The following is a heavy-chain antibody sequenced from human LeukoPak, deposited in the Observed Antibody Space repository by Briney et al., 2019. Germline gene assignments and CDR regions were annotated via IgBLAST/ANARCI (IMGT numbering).Heavy chain of an antibody. CDR2: IRTDGTI. D-gene: IGHD2/OR15-2a*01. Sequence: PGGSLRLSCEASGFTSFDFPMNWVRKAPGKGLEWVSHIRTDGTITCADSVKGRFTISRGDAKTSVYLQMNSPRDEDTAIYYCARDNIWAFDIWGQGTMVTVAS. CDR3: ARDNIWAFDI. J-gene: IGHJ3*02. CDR1: GFTSFDFP. V-gene: IGHV3-69-1*01.